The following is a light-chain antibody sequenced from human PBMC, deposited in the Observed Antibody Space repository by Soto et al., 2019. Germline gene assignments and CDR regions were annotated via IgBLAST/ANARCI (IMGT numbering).Light chain of an antibody. J-gene: IGKJ1*01. CDR1: QSVSSSY. CDR2: GAS. V-gene: IGKV3-20*01. CDR3: QQYGSSTGT. Sequence: DILLTQSPATLSLSPGERATLSCRASQSVSSSYLAWYQQTPGQAPRLLIYGASSRATGIPDRFSGSGSGTDFTLTISRLEPEEFAVYYCQQYGSSTGTVGQGTKVDIK.